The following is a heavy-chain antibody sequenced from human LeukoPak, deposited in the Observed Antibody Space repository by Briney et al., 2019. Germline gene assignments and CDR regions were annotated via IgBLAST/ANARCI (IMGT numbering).Heavy chain of an antibody. J-gene: IGHJ4*02. D-gene: IGHD6-13*01. CDR2: ISAYNGNT. CDR1: GYTFTGYY. V-gene: IGHV1-18*04. Sequence: ASVKVSCKASGYTFTGYYIHWVRQAPGQGLEWMGWISAYNGNTNYAQKLQGRVTMTTDTSTSTAYMELRSLRSDDTAVYYCARMVSAATNTEYQGIIDYWGQGTLVTVSS. CDR3: ARMVSAATNTEYQGIIDY.